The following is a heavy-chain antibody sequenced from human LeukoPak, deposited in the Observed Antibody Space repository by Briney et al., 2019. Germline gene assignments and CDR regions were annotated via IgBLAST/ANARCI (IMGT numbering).Heavy chain of an antibody. CDR3: ARDNASGYDYRFDY. D-gene: IGHD5-12*01. Sequence: PSETLSLTCTVSGGSISSSYWSWLCQPPGKGLEWIGYIYYTGSSSYNPSLNSRVTISLDTSKNQFSLRLSSVTAADTAVYYCARDNASGYDYRFDYWGQGTLVTVSS. CDR2: IYYTGSS. CDR1: GGSISSSY. V-gene: IGHV4-59*01. J-gene: IGHJ4*02.